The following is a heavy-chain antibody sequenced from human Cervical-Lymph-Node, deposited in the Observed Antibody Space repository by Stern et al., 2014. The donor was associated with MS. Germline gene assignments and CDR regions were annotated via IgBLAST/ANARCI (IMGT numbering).Heavy chain of an antibody. V-gene: IGHV3-21*01. D-gene: IGHD1-26*01. CDR3: ARDKVGATFPDEYYYYYGMDV. CDR2: ISSSSSNI. CDR1: GFTFSSYS. Sequence: EVQLVESGGGLVKPGGSLRLSCAASGFTFSSYSMHWVRQAPGQGLEWVSSISSSSSNIYYADSVKGRFTISRDNAKNSLYLQMNSLRAEDTAVYYCARDKVGATFPDEYYYYYGMDVWGQGTTVTVSS. J-gene: IGHJ6*02.